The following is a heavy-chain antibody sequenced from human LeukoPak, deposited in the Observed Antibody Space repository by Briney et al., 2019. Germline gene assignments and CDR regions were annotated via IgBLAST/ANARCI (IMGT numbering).Heavy chain of an antibody. CDR1: GFTFSSYS. J-gene: IGHJ4*02. CDR2: ISGSSNYI. Sequence: PGGSLRLSCAASGFTFSSYSMNWVRQAPGKGLEWVSSISGSSNYIYYADSVKGRFTISRDNAKNSQYLQMNSLRAEDTAVYYCARDSSTYNWNYPDYWGQGTLITVSS. V-gene: IGHV3-21*01. CDR3: ARDSSTYNWNYPDY. D-gene: IGHD1-7*01.